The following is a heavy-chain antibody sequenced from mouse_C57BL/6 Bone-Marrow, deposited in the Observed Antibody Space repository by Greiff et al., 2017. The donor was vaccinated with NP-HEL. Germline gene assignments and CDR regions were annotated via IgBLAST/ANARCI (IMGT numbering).Heavy chain of an antibody. Sequence: EVQVVESGGGLVQPGGSMKLSCAASGFAFSDAWMDWVRQSPEKGLEWVAEIRNKANNHATYYAESVKGRFTISRDDSTSIVYLAIISLRAEDTGVYYGSRNGGVLRCDWGKGTLVTVAA. D-gene: IGHD6-1*01. CDR3: SRNGGVLRCD. J-gene: IGHJ3*01. CDR1: GFAFSDAW. CDR2: IRNKANNHAT. V-gene: IGHV6-6*01.